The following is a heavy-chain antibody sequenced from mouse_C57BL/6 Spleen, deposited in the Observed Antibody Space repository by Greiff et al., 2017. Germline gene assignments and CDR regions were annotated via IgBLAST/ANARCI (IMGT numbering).Heavy chain of an antibody. CDR3: THYDSSYDYAMDY. V-gene: IGHV14-4*01. CDR2: IDPENGDT. Sequence: VQLKESGAELVRPGASVKLSCTASGFNIKDDYMHWVKQRPEQGLEWIGWIDPENGDTEYASKFQGKATITADTSSNTAYLRLSSLTSEDTAVYYCTHYDSSYDYAMDYWGQGTSVTVSS. D-gene: IGHD1-1*01. J-gene: IGHJ4*01. CDR1: GFNIKDDY.